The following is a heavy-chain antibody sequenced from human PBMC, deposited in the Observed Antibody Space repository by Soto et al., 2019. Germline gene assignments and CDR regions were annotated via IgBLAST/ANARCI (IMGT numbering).Heavy chain of an antibody. V-gene: IGHV1-69*08. CDR3: ARDIAGELSIFDY. D-gene: IGHD3-16*02. CDR1: GGTFSSHS. CDR2: IIPLLGIA. J-gene: IGHJ4*02. Sequence: QVQLVQSGAEVKKPGSSVKVSCKASGGTFSSHSISWVRQAPGQGLEWMGRIIPLLGIANYAQNFQGRVTITADKSTSTAYMELSSLRSEDTAVYYCARDIAGELSIFDYWGQGTLLTVSS.